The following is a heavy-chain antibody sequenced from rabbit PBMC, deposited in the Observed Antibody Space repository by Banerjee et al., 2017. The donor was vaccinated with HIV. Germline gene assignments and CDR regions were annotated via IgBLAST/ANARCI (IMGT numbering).Heavy chain of an antibody. V-gene: IGHV1S28*01. CDR2: ITYRGSA. CDR3: ARSNTYYGMDL. Sequence: QSLEESGGDLVQPGGSLKLSCKASGFDFSSYAITWVRQAPGKGLEYIGYITYRGSAYYASWVNGRFTISRENTQNTLYLQLNSLTAADTATYFCARSNTYYGMDLWGQGTLVTVS. CDR1: GFDFSSYA. J-gene: IGHJ6*01.